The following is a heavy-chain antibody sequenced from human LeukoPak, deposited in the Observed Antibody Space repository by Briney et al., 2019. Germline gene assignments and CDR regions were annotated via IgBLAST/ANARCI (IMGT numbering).Heavy chain of an antibody. CDR2: IRYSGST. CDR1: GASITNTYFY. Sequence: SETLSFTCTVSGASITNTYFYWSWIRQHPGKGLEWIGYIRYSGSTYHNPSLKNRLAISLDASRNQFSLDLSSVTAADTAVYHCARGFYYDNYMDVWGNGTTVTVSS. J-gene: IGHJ6*03. V-gene: IGHV4-31*03. CDR3: ARGFYYDNYMDV. D-gene: IGHD3-22*01.